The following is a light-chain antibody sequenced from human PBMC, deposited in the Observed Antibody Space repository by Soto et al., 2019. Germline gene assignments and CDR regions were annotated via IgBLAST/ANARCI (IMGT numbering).Light chain of an antibody. CDR1: SSEVGGYKF. CDR2: DVS. J-gene: IGLJ1*01. CDR3: CSYAGSYTYV. V-gene: IGLV2-11*01. Sequence: QSALSESRSVCGSLGQSVTIFCTGTSSEVGGYKFVSWYQQHPGKAPKLMIYDVSKRPSGVPDRFSGSKSGNTASLTISGLQAEDEADYYCCSYAGSYTYVFGTGTKVTVL.